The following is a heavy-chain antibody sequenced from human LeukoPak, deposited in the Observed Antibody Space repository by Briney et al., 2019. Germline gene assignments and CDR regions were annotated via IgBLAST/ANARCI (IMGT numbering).Heavy chain of an antibody. V-gene: IGHV3-30-3*01. J-gene: IGHJ4*02. CDR2: KSYDGSNK. D-gene: IGHD4-17*01. CDR1: GFTFSSYA. Sequence: GGSLRLSCAASGFTFSSYAMHWVRQAPGKGLEWVAVKSYDGSNKYYADSVKGRFTISRDNSKNTLYLQMNSLRAEDTAVYYCARGGSYGDYVFNYWGQGTLVTVSS. CDR3: ARGGSYGDYVFNY.